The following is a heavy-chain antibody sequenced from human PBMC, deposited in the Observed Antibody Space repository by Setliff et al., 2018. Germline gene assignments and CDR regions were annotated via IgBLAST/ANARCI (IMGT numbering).Heavy chain of an antibody. J-gene: IGHJ4*02. CDR3: ARDRGLEADVVSLINMGDF. CDR2: ISGYNGNT. Sequence: GASVKVSCKTSGYGFTSHYFHWLRQAPGQGLEWMGWISGYNGNTNYAQKFQSRVTMTTDTFTNTAYMELRSLRSDDTAVYYCARDRGLEADVVSLINMGDFWGQGTLVTVSS. V-gene: IGHV1-18*04. CDR1: GYGFTSHY. D-gene: IGHD2-21*01.